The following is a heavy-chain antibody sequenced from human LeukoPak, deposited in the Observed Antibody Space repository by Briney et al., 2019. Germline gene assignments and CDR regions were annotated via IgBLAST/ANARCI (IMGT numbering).Heavy chain of an antibody. CDR2: VNPSNGRT. Sequence: GASVKVSCKTSGYTFITYYMHWVRQAPGQGREWMGIVNPSNGRTSYAQKLQGRVTMTRDMSTTTVYMELSSLRSDDTAVYYCARGYSSSPDSWFDPWGQGTLVTVSS. CDR3: ARGYSSSPDSWFDP. D-gene: IGHD6-6*01. V-gene: IGHV1-46*01. CDR1: GYTFITYY. J-gene: IGHJ5*02.